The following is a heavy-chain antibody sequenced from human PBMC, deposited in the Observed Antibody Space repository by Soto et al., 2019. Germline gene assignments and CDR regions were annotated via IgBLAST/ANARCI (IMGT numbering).Heavy chain of an antibody. CDR1: GGSISSGGYY. CDR3: ARDSLGGIAAAGTGYYYYMDV. CDR2: IYYSGST. D-gene: IGHD6-13*01. Sequence: PSETLSLTCTFSGGSISSGGYYWSWIRQHPGKGLEWIGYIYYSGSTYYNPSLKSRVTISVDTSKNQFSLKLSSVTAADTAVYYCARDSLGGIAAAGTGYYYYMDVWGKGTTVTVSS. J-gene: IGHJ6*03. V-gene: IGHV4-31*03.